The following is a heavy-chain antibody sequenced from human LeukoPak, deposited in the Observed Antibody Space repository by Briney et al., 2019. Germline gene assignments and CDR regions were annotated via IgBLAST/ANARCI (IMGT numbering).Heavy chain of an antibody. Sequence: PGGSLRLSCAASGFTFTYHSMNWVRQAPGKGLEWVSSISSSSSYIYYADSVKGRFTISRDNSKNTLYLQMNSLRAEDTAVYYCAKGDTNLAAAHWYFDLWGRGTLVTVSS. CDR1: GFTFTYHS. CDR3: AKGDTNLAAAHWYFDL. V-gene: IGHV3-21*04. J-gene: IGHJ2*01. CDR2: ISSSSSYI. D-gene: IGHD6-13*01.